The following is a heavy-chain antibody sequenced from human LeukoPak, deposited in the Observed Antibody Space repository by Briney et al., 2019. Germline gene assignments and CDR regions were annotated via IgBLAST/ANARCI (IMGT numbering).Heavy chain of an antibody. J-gene: IGHJ5*02. V-gene: IGHV4-34*01. D-gene: IGHD6-19*01. Sequence: SETLSLTCAVYGGSFSGYYWSWIRQPPGKGLEWIGEINHSGSTNYNPSLKSRVTISVNTSKNQFSLKLSSVTAADAAVYYCARMRGSGWLEIYNWFDPWGQGTLVTVSS. CDR3: ARMRGSGWLEIYNWFDP. CDR2: INHSGST. CDR1: GGSFSGYY.